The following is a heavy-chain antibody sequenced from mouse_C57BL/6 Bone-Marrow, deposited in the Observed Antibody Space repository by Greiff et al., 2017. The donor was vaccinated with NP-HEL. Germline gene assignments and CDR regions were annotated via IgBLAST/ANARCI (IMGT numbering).Heavy chain of an antibody. J-gene: IGHJ3*01. CDR3: VRHAVYYDYDGRFAY. D-gene: IGHD2-4*01. Sequence: EVQVVESGGGLVQPKGSLKLSCAASGFSFNTYAMNWVRQAPGKGLEWVARIRSKSNNYATYYADSVKDRFTISRDDSESMLYLQMNNLKTEDTAMYYCVRHAVYYDYDGRFAYWGQGTLVTVSA. V-gene: IGHV10-1*01. CDR2: IRSKSNNYAT. CDR1: GFSFNTYA.